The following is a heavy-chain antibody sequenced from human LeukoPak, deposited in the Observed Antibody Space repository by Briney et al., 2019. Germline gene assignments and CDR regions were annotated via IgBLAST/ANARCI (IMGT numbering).Heavy chain of an antibody. V-gene: IGHV5-51*01. D-gene: IGHD5-18*01. CDR2: FYPGDSDT. J-gene: IGHJ3*02. Sequence: PGESLKISCKGSGYSFTTYWIGWVRQMPGKGREWMGIFYPGDSDTRYSPSFKGQVTISADKSISTAYLQWSSLKASDTAMYYCARGRYSYADDAFDIWGQGTMVTVSS. CDR3: ARGRYSYADDAFDI. CDR1: GYSFTTYW.